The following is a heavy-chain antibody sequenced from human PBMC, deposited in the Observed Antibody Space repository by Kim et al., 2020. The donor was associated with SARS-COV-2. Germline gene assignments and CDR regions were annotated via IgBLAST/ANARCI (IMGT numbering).Heavy chain of an antibody. CDR3: ARVKQSYYGMDV. Sequence: YTDSVKGRFTISRDNSKNTLYLQMNSLRAEDTAVYYCARVKQSYYGMDVWGQGTTVTVSS. V-gene: IGHV3-66*01. D-gene: IGHD6-19*01. J-gene: IGHJ6*02.